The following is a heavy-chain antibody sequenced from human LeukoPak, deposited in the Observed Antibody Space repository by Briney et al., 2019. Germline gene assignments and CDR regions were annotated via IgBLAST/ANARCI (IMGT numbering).Heavy chain of an antibody. J-gene: IGHJ4*02. D-gene: IGHD3-10*02. CDR1: GFTLSHNW. Sequence: GGSLRLSCVASGFTLSHNWMHWVRQGPGKGLEWVSRIRGDGGDTGYADSAKGRFAISRDNAKSTLYLQMNSLRAEDTGVYFCAGDVVLGSGSLAFWGQGTLVTVSS. CDR3: AGDVVLGSGSLAF. V-gene: IGHV3-74*01. CDR2: IRGDGGDT.